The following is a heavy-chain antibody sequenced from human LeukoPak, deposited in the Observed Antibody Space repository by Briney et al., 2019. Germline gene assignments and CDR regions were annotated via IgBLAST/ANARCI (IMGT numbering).Heavy chain of an antibody. CDR3: ARADTSGYIYYFDY. J-gene: IGHJ4*02. Sequence: PGRSLRLSCAASGFTFNSYGMHWVRQAPGKGLEWVALIWYDGSNKYYADSVKGRFTISRDNSKNTLYLQVNSLRAEDTAVYYCARADTSGYIYYFDYWGQGTLVTVSS. V-gene: IGHV3-33*01. CDR1: GFTFNSYG. D-gene: IGHD3-22*01. CDR2: IWYDGSNK.